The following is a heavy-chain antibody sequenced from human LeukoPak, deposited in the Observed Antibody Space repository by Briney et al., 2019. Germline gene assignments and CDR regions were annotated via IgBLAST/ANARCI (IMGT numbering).Heavy chain of an antibody. Sequence: PGGSLRLSCAASGFTFSSYWMHWVRQAPGKGPVWISHISSGDGTNIGYADSVKGRFTISRDNAKNTLYLQLNSLGVEDTAVYYCTRTTGQRCFDCWGQGTQVTVSS. D-gene: IGHD4-11*01. CDR2: ISSGDGTNI. V-gene: IGHV3-74*01. CDR3: TRTTGQRCFDC. CDR1: GFTFSSYW. J-gene: IGHJ4*02.